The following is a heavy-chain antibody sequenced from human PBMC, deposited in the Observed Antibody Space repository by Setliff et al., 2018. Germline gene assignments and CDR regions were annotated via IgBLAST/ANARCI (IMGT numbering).Heavy chain of an antibody. J-gene: IGHJ5*01. Sequence: PGESLKISCKGSGYSFSNFWIGWVRQMPGKGLEWMGIIYPGDSHTRYSPSFQGQVTISTDTSINTAFLQWNNLKASDTAVYYCARRGERCFNWFDSWGQGTLVTVSS. CDR2: IYPGDSHT. V-gene: IGHV5-51*01. CDR1: GYSFSNFW. CDR3: ARRGERCFNWFDS. D-gene: IGHD2-21*01.